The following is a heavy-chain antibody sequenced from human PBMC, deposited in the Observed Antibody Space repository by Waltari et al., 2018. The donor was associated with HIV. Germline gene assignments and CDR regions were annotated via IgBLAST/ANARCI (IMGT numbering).Heavy chain of an antibody. V-gene: IGHV1-69*01. Sequence: QVQLVQSGAEVKKPGSSVKVSCKASGGTFSSYAISWVRQAPGQGLEWMGGIIPIFGTANYAQKFQGRVTITADESTSTAYMELSSLRSEDTAVYYCARVPRATTVTDTYYYYGMDVWGQGTTVTVSS. CDR3: ARVPRATTVTDTYYYYGMDV. D-gene: IGHD4-17*01. CDR2: IIPIFGTA. CDR1: GGTFSSYA. J-gene: IGHJ6*02.